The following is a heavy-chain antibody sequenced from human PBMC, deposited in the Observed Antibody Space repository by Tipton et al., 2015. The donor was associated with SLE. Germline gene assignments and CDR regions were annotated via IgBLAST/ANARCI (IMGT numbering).Heavy chain of an antibody. J-gene: IGHJ6*03. CDR3: ARVGSSHYYYYYYLDV. CDR1: GGSISSSSYY. CDR2: IYHSGST. Sequence: TLSLTCTVSGGSISSSSYYWGWIRQPPGKGLEWIGSIYHSGSTNYNPSLKSRVTISVDTSKNQFSLKLSSVTAADTAVYYCARVGSSHYYYYYYLDVWGKGTTVTVSS. V-gene: IGHV4-39*07. D-gene: IGHD6-6*01.